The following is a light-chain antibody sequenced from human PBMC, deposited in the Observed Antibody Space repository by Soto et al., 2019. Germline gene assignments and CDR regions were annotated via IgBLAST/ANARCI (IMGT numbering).Light chain of an antibody. CDR1: SSDVGDYNY. V-gene: IGLV2-8*01. CDR2: EVS. CDR3: SSYSGSNNLV. J-gene: IGLJ3*02. Sequence: QSVLTQPPSASGSPGQSVTISCTGTSSDVGDYNYVSWYQQHPGKAPKLMIYEVSKRPSGVPDRFSGSKSGNTASLTVSGLQTEYEADYYCSSYSGSNNLVFGGGTKLTVL.